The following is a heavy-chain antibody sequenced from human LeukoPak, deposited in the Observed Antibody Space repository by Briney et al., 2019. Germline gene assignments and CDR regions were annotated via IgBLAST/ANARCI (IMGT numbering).Heavy chain of an antibody. V-gene: IGHV3-7*01. CDR2: IKQDGSEK. D-gene: IGHD6-19*01. CDR3: ARGSRSSGWYTDY. J-gene: IGHJ4*02. CDR1: GFTFSSYW. Sequence: GGSLRLSCAASGFTFSSYWMSWVRQAPGKGLEWVANIKQDGSEKYYVDSVKGRFTISRDNAKNSLYLQMNSLRAEDTAVYYCARGSRSSGWYTDYWGQGTLVTVSS.